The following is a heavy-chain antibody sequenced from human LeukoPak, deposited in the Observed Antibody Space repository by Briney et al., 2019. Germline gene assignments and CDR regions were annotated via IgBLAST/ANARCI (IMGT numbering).Heavy chain of an antibody. Sequence: ASVKVSCKASGYTFTSYGISWVRQASGQGLEWMGWISPYNGNTNYAQKLQGRVTMTADTSTSTAYMDLRSLSSDDTAVYYCARDGSSSWYAYWGQGTLVTVSS. V-gene: IGHV1-18*01. CDR1: GYTFTSYG. CDR2: ISPYNGNT. CDR3: ARDGSSSWYAY. D-gene: IGHD6-13*01. J-gene: IGHJ4*02.